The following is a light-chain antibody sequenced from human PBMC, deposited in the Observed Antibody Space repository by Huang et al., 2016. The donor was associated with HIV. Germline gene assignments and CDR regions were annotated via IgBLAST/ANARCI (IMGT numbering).Light chain of an antibody. J-gene: IGKJ2*01. Sequence: DIVMTQSPDSLAVSLGERATINCKSSQSVLYFANNKNYLAWYQQKPGQHPKLIIYWASTREVGVPDRLSGSGSGTDFTLTISGLQAEDVAVYYCQQYYNTPYTFGQGTKLEIK. V-gene: IGKV4-1*01. CDR1: QSVLYFANNKNY. CDR2: WAS. CDR3: QQYYNTPYT.